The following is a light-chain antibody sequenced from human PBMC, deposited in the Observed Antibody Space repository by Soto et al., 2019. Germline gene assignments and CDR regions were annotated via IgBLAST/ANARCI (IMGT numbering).Light chain of an antibody. J-gene: IGLJ1*01. CDR2: EVS. CDR3: NSYTSSSTYV. Sequence: QSALTQPPSVSGSPRQSVALSCTGTSSDVGSFNRVSWYQQPPGTAPKLLIYEVSSRPSGVPDRFSGSKSGNTASLTISGLQAEDEADYYCNSYTSSSTYVFGTGTKVTVL. V-gene: IGLV2-18*02. CDR1: SSDVGSFNR.